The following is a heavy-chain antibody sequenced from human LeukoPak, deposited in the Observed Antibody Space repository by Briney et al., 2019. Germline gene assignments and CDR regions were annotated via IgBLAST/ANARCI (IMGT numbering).Heavy chain of an antibody. CDR3: ARKTYYDILTGRSRSLKGWFDP. D-gene: IGHD3-9*01. V-gene: IGHV4-34*01. CDR1: GGSFSGYY. Sequence: SETLSLTCAVYGGSFSGYYWSWIRQPPGKGLEWIGEINHSGSTNYNPSLKSRVTISVDTSKNQFSLKLSSVTAADTAVYYCARKTYYDILTGRSRSLKGWFDPWGQGTPVTVSS. J-gene: IGHJ5*02. CDR2: INHSGST.